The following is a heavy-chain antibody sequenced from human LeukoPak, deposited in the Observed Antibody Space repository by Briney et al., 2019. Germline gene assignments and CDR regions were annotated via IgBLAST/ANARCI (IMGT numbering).Heavy chain of an antibody. CDR3: ARGGFLEWLFDY. CDR1: GFTFSSYS. Sequence: GGSLRLSCAASGFTFSSYSMNWVRQAPGKGLEWVSSISSSSSYIYYADSVKGRFTISRDNAKNSLYLQMNSLRAEDTAVYYCARGGFLEWLFDYWGQGTLVTVSS. D-gene: IGHD3-3*01. J-gene: IGHJ4*02. CDR2: ISSSSSYI. V-gene: IGHV3-21*01.